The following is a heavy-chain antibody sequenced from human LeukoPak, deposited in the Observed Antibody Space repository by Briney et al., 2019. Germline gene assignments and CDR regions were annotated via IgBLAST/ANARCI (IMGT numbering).Heavy chain of an antibody. Sequence: PGGSLGLSCAVSGLTVTDNYMSWVRQAPGKGLECVSVIYPDGSTYHADSVKGRFTISRDNSKNTLFLQMNTLRADDTAVYHCARTNPVYGDYDYWGQGTLVTVSS. V-gene: IGHV3-53*01. J-gene: IGHJ4*02. CDR2: IYPDGST. D-gene: IGHD4-17*01. CDR3: ARTNPVYGDYDY. CDR1: GLTVTDNY.